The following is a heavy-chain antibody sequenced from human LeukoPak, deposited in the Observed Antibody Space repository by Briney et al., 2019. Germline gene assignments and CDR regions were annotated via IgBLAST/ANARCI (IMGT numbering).Heavy chain of an antibody. Sequence: GGSLRLSCAASGFTFSQYWMSWVRQAPGKGLEWVANIKEDGSTKYYLDSLEGRFTISRDNAKNSVYLQMNNLRAEGTAVYYCARIGYSGSSFDYWGQGTLVTVSS. J-gene: IGHJ4*02. D-gene: IGHD6-6*01. CDR1: GFTFSQYW. V-gene: IGHV3-7*01. CDR2: IKEDGSTK. CDR3: ARIGYSGSSFDY.